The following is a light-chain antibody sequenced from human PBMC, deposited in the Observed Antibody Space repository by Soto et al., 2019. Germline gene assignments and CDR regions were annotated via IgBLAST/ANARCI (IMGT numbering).Light chain of an antibody. CDR3: SSWTSSSSYV. CDR2: DVS. Sequence: QSVLTQPASVSGSPGQSIAISCPGTSSDVGGYNSVSWYQQYPGKAPKLMIHDVSNRPSGVSDRFSGSKSGNTASLTISGLQAEDEADYYCSSWTSSSSYVLGSGTKVTVL. V-gene: IGLV2-14*01. J-gene: IGLJ1*01. CDR1: SSDVGGYNS.